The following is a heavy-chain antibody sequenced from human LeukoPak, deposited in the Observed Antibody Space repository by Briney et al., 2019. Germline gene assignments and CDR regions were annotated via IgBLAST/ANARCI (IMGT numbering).Heavy chain of an antibody. CDR2: IYPGDSDT. CDR3: ARHVYCSGGNCYSGAFDI. V-gene: IGHV5-51*01. J-gene: IGHJ3*02. CDR1: GYSFTSYW. Sequence: GESLKISCKGSGYSFTSYWIGWVRQMPGKGLEWMGIIYPGDSDTRYSPSFQGQVTFSADKSLSTAYLQWNTLKASDTAMYYCARHVYCSGGNCYSGAFDIWGQGTMVTVSS. D-gene: IGHD2-15*01.